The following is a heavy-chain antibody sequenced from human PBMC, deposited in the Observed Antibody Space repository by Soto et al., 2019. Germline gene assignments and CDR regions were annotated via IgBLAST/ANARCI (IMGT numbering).Heavy chain of an antibody. J-gene: IGHJ3*02. CDR2: ISAYNGNT. CDR3: ARVDYYDSSGQPRVFDI. D-gene: IGHD3-22*01. V-gene: IGHV1-18*04. CDR1: GYTFTSYG. Sequence: QVQLVQSGAEVKKPGASVKVSCKASGYTFTSYGISWVRQAPGQGLEWMGWISAYNGNTNYAQKLQGRVTMTTDTSTSTAYMELRSLRSDDTAVYYCARVDYYDSSGQPRVFDIWGQGTMVTVSS.